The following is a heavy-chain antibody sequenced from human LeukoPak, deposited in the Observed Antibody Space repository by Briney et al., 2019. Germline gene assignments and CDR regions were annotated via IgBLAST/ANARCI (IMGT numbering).Heavy chain of an antibody. CDR1: GFTFSSYG. V-gene: IGHV3-33*03. D-gene: IGHD1-7*01. CDR2: IWYDGSNK. CDR3: AKDIGWNYERRAFDI. J-gene: IGHJ3*02. Sequence: PGGSLRLSCAASGFTFSSYGMHWVRQAPGKGLEWVAVIWYDGSNKHYADSVKGRFTISRDNAKNSLYLQMNSLRAEDMALYYCAKDIGWNYERRAFDIWGQGTMVTVSS.